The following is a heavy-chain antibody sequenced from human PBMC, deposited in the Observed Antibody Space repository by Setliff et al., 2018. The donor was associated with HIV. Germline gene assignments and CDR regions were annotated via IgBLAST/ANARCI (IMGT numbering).Heavy chain of an antibody. D-gene: IGHD6-13*01. CDR1: GFTFSNAW. Sequence: GGSLRLSCAASGFTFSNAWMSWVRQAPGKGLEWVGRIKSKTDGGTTDYVTPVKGRFTISRDDSKNSLYLQMNSLKTEDTAVYYCARAGAATAGKSYHYDMDVWGQGTTVTVSS. CDR2: IKSKTDGGTT. CDR3: ARAGAATAGKSYHYDMDV. J-gene: IGHJ6*02. V-gene: IGHV3-15*01.